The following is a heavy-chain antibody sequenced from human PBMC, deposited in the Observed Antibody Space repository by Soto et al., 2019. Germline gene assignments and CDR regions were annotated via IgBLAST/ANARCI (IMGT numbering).Heavy chain of an antibody. J-gene: IGHJ6*02. D-gene: IGHD3-22*01. CDR3: ARYLIDSGGFVYGMDV. Sequence: QVQLQESGPGRVKPSGTLSLTCVVSGDSISRNYWWNWARQPPGKGLDWIGDISHTGTAFYSPSLGGRVTLSVDKSNIQFSLKLSSATAADTAVYCCARYLIDSGGFVYGMDVWGQGATGSVSS. CDR1: GDSISRNYW. V-gene: IGHV4-4*01. CDR2: ISHTGTA.